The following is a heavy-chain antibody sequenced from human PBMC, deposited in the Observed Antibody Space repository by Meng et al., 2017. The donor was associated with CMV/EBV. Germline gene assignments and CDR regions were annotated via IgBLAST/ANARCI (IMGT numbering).Heavy chain of an antibody. CDR2: ISNTGSTF. D-gene: IGHD1/OR15-1a*01. Sequence: GGSLRLSCAGSGFTFSRYEMSWVRQAPGKGLEWVSYISNTGSTFYYADSVKGRFTISRDNAKNSLYLQMNSLRAEDTAVYYCARWEQGVRPSNDYWGQGTLVTVSS. J-gene: IGHJ4*02. CDR3: ARWEQGVRPSNDY. V-gene: IGHV3-48*03. CDR1: GFTFSRYE.